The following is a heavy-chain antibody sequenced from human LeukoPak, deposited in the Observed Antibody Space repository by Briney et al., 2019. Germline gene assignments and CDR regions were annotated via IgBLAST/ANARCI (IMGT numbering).Heavy chain of an antibody. CDR2: MREDGGQE. D-gene: IGHD6-6*01. Sequence: GGSLRLSCAASGFTFSSYAMHWVRQAPGTGLEWVAGMREDGGQEYYVDSVRGRFTISRDSAKNSLYLQMNSLRVEDTAVYYCVRALSSSSPYWGQGTLATVSS. V-gene: IGHV3-7*03. CDR3: VRALSSSSPY. CDR1: GFTFSSYA. J-gene: IGHJ4*02.